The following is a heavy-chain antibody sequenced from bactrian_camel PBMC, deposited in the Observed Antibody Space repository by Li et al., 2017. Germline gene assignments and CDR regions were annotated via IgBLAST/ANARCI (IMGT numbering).Heavy chain of an antibody. CDR1: GHSRGSNC. D-gene: IGHD7*01. CDR2: IRKSGGET. Sequence: QLVESGGGSVQTGGSLRLSCVVSGHSRGSNCVGWYRLPPGRAPAEREGIAAIRKSGGETWYHDSIKGRFTVSRDNAKNTVYLQMNSLKPEDTGVYYCARGEPISFGYWGQGTQVTVS. V-gene: IGHV3-3*01. CDR3: ARGEPISFGY. J-gene: IGHJ6*01.